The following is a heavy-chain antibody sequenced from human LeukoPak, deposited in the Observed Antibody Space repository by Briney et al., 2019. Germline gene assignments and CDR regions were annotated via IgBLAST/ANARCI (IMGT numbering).Heavy chain of an antibody. J-gene: IGHJ4*02. V-gene: IGHV3-30*03. D-gene: IGHD3-22*01. CDR2: VSYDGGHK. Sequence: GGSLRLSCVGSGFSLSDYGIHWVRQAPGKRLEWVAVVSYDGGHKYYADSVKGRFTISRDTSSDTVSLQMNSLRVEDTALYYCARDRINMMVMGHDSGLDCWGQGTLVTVSS. CDR1: GFSLSDYG. CDR3: ARDRINMMVMGHDSGLDC.